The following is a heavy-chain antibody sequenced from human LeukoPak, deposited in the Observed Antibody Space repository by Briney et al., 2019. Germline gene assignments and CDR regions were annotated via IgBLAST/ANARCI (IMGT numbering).Heavy chain of an antibody. Sequence: GGSLRLSCLTSGFTFSTNAMSWVRQAPGKGLEWISGISGSGASTYYADSVTGRFTISRDNSRNTLYLQMNSLRGDDTAVYYCAKDVGKWESLHFFDYWGQGTLVTASS. CDR3: AKDVGKWESLHFFDY. CDR1: GFTFSTNA. V-gene: IGHV3-23*01. J-gene: IGHJ4*02. CDR2: ISGSGAST. D-gene: IGHD1-26*01.